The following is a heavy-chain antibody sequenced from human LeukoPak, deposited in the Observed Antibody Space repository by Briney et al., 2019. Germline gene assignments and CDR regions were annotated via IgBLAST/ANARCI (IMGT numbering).Heavy chain of an antibody. D-gene: IGHD2-2*01. CDR2: INPNTGGT. CDR3: ARDLGYCSSTSCSGPHNWFDP. CDR1: GYTFTDYY. J-gene: IGHJ5*02. Sequence: ASVKVSCKASGYTFTDYYMHWVRQAPGQGLEWMGWINPNTGGTNYAQKFQGRVTMTRDTSISTAYMELSRLRSDDTAVYYCARDLGYCSSTSCSGPHNWFDPWGQGTLVTVSS. V-gene: IGHV1-2*02.